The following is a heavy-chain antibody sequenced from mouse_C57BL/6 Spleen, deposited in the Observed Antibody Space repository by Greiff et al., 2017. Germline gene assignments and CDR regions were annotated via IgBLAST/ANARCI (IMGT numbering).Heavy chain of an antibody. D-gene: IGHD3-3*01. Sequence: VQLQQPGAELVKPGASVKLSCKASGYTFTSYWMHWVQQSPGQGLEWIGMIHPNCGSTNYNEKVKSKITLTVDKSSSTAYMQLSSLTSEDTAVYYCEGLGAMDYWGQGTSVTVSS. CDR1: GYTFTSYW. CDR2: IHPNCGST. J-gene: IGHJ4*01. CDR3: EGLGAMDY. V-gene: IGHV1-64*01.